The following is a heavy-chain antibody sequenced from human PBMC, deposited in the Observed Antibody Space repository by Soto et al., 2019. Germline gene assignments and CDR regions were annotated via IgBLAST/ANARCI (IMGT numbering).Heavy chain of an antibody. D-gene: IGHD3-10*01. CDR2: VTSSGST. CDR1: GDSMDNNRG. J-gene: IGHJ4*02. CDR3: ARLPLSRRDLDH. Sequence: SETLSLTCAVLGDSMDNNRGWSLVRQSPGKGLEWIGGVTSSGSTNYNPSLKSRVTISVDTSKNQFSLELSSVTAAATAVYYCARLPLSRRDLDHWGQGTLVTVSS. V-gene: IGHV4-4*02.